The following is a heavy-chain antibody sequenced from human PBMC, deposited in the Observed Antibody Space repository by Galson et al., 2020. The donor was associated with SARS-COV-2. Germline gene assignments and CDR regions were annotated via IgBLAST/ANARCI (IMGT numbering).Heavy chain of an antibody. D-gene: IGHD6-19*01. CDR3: AKDLRSDYGRDWYGWFDP. J-gene: IGHJ5*02. Sequence: GGSLRLSCVASGFTFTNYGLRWVRQAPGRGLEWVSSLRSNGANTYYTDSVKGRFTISRDDSNNTLYLQMNSLRADDTAVYYCAKDLRSDYGRDWYGWFDPWGQGTLVTVSA. CDR1: GFTFTNYG. V-gene: IGHV3-23*01. CDR2: LRSNGANT.